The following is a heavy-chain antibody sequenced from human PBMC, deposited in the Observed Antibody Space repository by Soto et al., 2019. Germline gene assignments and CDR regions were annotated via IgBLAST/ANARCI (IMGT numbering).Heavy chain of an antibody. CDR2: FDPEDGET. CDR1: GYTLTELS. D-gene: IGHD1-7*01. CDR3: VTIGGTTHAFDI. V-gene: IGHV1-24*01. J-gene: IGHJ3*02. Sequence: ASVKVSCKVSGYTLTELSMHWVRQAPGKGLEWMGGFDPEDGETIYAQKFQGRVTMTEDTSTDTAYMELSSLRSEDTAVYYCVTIGGTTHAFDIWGQGTMVTVSS.